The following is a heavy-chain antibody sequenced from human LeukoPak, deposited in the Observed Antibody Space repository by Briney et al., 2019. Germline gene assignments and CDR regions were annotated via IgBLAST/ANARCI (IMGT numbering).Heavy chain of an antibody. CDR3: ASDARGWGSYPV. J-gene: IGHJ6*04. V-gene: IGHV1-69*04. D-gene: IGHD3-16*02. CDR1: GGTFSSYA. CDR2: IIPIFGIA. Sequence: AASVKVSCKASGGTFSSYAISWVRQAPGQGLEWMGRIIPIFGIANYAQKFQGRVTITADKSTSTAYMELSSLRSEDTAVYYCASDARGWGSYPVWGKGTTVTASS.